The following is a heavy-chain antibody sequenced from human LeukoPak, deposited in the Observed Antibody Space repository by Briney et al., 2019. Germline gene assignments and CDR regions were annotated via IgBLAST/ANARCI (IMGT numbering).Heavy chain of an antibody. J-gene: IGHJ4*02. D-gene: IGHD1-26*01. CDR1: GGSFSGYY. CDR2: INHSGST. CDR3: ARGLSGSYYPHFDY. Sequence: SETLSLTCAVYGGSFSGYYWSWIRQPPGKGLEWIGEINHSGSTNYNPSLKSRVTISVDTSKNQFPLNLSSVTAADTAVHYCARGLSGSYYPHFDYWGQGTLVTVSS. V-gene: IGHV4-34*01.